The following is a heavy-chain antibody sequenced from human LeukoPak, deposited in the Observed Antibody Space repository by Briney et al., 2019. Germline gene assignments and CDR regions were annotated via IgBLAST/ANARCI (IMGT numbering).Heavy chain of an antibody. Sequence: TSETLSLTCTVSGASINTYYWTWIRQPPGKGLEWIGYIHDRGSTSYNPSLQSRVTISGNTSKNQFSLKLNSVTAADTAVYYCARAVGAAPFGYWGQGTLVTVSS. J-gene: IGHJ4*02. CDR3: ARAVGAAPFGY. V-gene: IGHV4-59*01. CDR1: GASINTYY. D-gene: IGHD2-15*01. CDR2: IHDRGST.